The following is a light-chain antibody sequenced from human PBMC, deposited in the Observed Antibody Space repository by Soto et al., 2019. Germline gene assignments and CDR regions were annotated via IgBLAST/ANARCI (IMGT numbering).Light chain of an antibody. V-gene: IGLV2-14*01. CDR1: SGDVGGYNY. J-gene: IGLJ1*01. Sequence: QSALTQPASVSGSPGQSITISCTGTSGDVGGYNYVSWYQQHPGKAPKLMIYEVSNRPSGVSNRFSGSKSGNTASLTISGLQAEDEADYYCSSYTSSSRYVFGTGTKVTVL. CDR2: EVS. CDR3: SSYTSSSRYV.